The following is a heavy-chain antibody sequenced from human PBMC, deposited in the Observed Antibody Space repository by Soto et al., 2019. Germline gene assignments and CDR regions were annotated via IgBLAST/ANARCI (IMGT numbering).Heavy chain of an antibody. CDR1: GFTFSSYG. CDR2: ISYDGSNK. Sequence: QVQLVESGGGVVQPGRSLRLSCAASGFTFSSYGMHWVRQAPGKGLEWVAVISYDGSNKYYADSVKGRFTISRDNSKNTLYLQMNILRAEDTAVYYCAKDLAAAGHYWGQGTLVTVSS. CDR3: AKDLAAAGHY. J-gene: IGHJ4*02. D-gene: IGHD6-13*01. V-gene: IGHV3-30*18.